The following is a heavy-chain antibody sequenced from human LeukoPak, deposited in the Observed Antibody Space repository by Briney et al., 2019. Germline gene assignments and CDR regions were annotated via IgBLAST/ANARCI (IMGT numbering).Heavy chain of an antibody. CDR1: GYFIRSGFY. D-gene: IGHD2-2*01. V-gene: IGHV4-61*01. J-gene: IGHJ6*03. Sequence: SETLSLTCTVSGYFIRSGFYWSWIRQPPGKGLEWIGYIYYSGSTNYNPSLKSRVTISVDTSKNQFSLKLSSVTAADTAVYYCARGRLVPAAMGYYYYMDVWGKGTTVTISS. CDR3: ARGRLVPAAMGYYYYMDV. CDR2: IYYSGST.